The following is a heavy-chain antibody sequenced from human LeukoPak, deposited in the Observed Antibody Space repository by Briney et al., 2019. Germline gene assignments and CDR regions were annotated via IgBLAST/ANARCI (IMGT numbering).Heavy chain of an antibody. CDR3: AKRYCSSTSCYGKFAYDY. CDR2: ISDSGVTT. Sequence: GGSLRLSCAASGFTFSTYGMSWVRQAPGKGLERVSGISDSGVTTYYADSVKGRFTISRDNSKNTLYLQMNSLRAEDTAVYYCAKRYCSSTSCYGKFAYDYWGQGTLVTVSS. CDR1: GFTFSTYG. D-gene: IGHD2-2*01. V-gene: IGHV3-23*01. J-gene: IGHJ4*02.